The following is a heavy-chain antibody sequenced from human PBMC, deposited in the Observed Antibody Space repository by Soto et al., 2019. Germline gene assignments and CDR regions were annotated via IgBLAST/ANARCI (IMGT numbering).Heavy chain of an antibody. D-gene: IGHD3-16*01. CDR2: ISAYNGTT. J-gene: IGHJ4*02. CDR1: GYTFTSYG. CDR3: ARYRGSYALDY. Sequence: QVQLVQSAAEVKKPGASEKVSCTASGYTFTSYGISWVRQAPGQGLERMGWISAYNGTTHYAQKLQGRVTMTTETATSTAYMSLRTLRSDDTAVYYCARYRGSYALDYWGQEPLVTVS. V-gene: IGHV1-18*04.